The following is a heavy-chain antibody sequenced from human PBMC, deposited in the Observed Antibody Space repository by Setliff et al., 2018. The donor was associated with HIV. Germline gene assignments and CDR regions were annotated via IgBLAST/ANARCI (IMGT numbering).Heavy chain of an antibody. CDR1: GGSISTYY. D-gene: IGHD3-10*01. Sequence: PSETLSLTCTVSGGSISTYYLTWIRQPAGKGLEWIGRIFASGSTNYNPSLKSRLTISVDTSKNHFSLKLSSVTAADTAVYYCARQRRYGYYYGSGSLDYFDYWGQGTLVTVSS. J-gene: IGHJ4*02. CDR2: IFASGST. V-gene: IGHV4-4*07. CDR3: ARQRRYGYYYGSGSLDYFDY.